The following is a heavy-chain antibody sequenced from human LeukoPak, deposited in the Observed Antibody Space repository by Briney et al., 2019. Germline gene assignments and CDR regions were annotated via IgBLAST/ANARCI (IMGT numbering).Heavy chain of an antibody. J-gene: IGHJ4*02. CDR1: GFTFSNYW. CDR2: INSDGINT. CDR3: AREASYSSSWATFDY. V-gene: IGHV3-74*01. Sequence: PGGSLRLSCAASGFTFSNYWMHWVRQAPGQGLVWVSRINSDGINTSYADSVKGRFTISRDNAKNTPNLQMSSLRAEDTAVYYCAREASYSSSWATFDYWGQGTLVTVSS. D-gene: IGHD6-13*01.